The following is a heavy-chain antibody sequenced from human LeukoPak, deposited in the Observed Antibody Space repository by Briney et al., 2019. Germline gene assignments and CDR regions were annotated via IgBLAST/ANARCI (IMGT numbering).Heavy chain of an antibody. CDR3: ARPDYYDKSGYYNAGY. V-gene: IGHV5-51*01. J-gene: IGHJ4*02. D-gene: IGHD3-22*01. CDR2: IFPGDSDT. Sequence: GESLKISCEASGYIFTDFWIGWVRQMPGKGLEWKGIIFPGDSDTRYSPSFQGQVSISADKSINTAYLQWSSLEASDTAMYYCARPDYYDKSGYYNAGYWGQGTLVTVSS. CDR1: GYIFTDFW.